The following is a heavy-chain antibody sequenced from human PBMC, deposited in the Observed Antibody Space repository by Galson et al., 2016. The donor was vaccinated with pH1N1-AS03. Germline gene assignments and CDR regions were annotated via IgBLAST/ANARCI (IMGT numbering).Heavy chain of an antibody. V-gene: IGHV3-48*03. J-gene: IGHJ5*02. Sequence: SLRLSCAASGFTFSSYEMNWVRQAPGKGLEWVSYITSSGSTIYNADSVKGRFTISRDNAKNTLYLQMNSQRAEDTAVYYCARALSEQYYDILTGNDPWGQGTLVTVSS. CDR3: ARALSEQYYDILTGNDP. D-gene: IGHD3-9*01. CDR1: GFTFSSYE. CDR2: ITSSGSTI.